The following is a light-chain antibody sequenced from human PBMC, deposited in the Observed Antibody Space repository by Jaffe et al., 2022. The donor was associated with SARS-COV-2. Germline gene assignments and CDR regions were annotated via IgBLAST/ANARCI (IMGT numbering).Light chain of an antibody. V-gene: IGKV4-1*01. CDR3: QQYYSAPLT. CDR2: WAS. CDR1: QSLLYNSDHKNY. J-gene: IGKJ4*01. Sequence: DIVMTQSPDSLAVSLGERATINCKSSQSLLYNSDHKNYLAWYQQKPGQPPKLLIYWASTRESGVPDRFSGSGSGTDFTLTISSLQAEDVAVYSCQQYYSAPLTFGGGTNVEIK.